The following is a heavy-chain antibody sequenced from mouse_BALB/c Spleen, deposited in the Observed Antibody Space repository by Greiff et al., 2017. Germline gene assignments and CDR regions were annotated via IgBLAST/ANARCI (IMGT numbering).Heavy chain of an antibody. CDR1: GFTFSSYA. V-gene: IGHV5-9-4*01. D-gene: IGHD1-1*01. CDR2: ISSGGSYT. J-gene: IGHJ4*01. Sequence: EVQRVESGGGLVKPGGSLKLSCAASGFTFSSYAMSWVRQSPEKRLEWVAEISSGGSYTYYPDTVTGRFTISRANAKNTLYLEMSSLRSEDTAMYYCARAPFTTVVADYAMDYWGQGTSVTVSS. CDR3: ARAPFTTVVADYAMDY.